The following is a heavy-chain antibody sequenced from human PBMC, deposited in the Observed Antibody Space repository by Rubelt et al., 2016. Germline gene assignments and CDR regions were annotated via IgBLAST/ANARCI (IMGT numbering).Heavy chain of an antibody. V-gene: IGHV4-39*01. D-gene: IGHD3-22*01. J-gene: IGHJ6*02. CDR2: IYYSGST. CDR3: ARRYDGSGYYSLLYGMDV. CDR1: GGSISSSSYY. Sequence: QLQLQESGPGLVKPSETLSLTCTVSGGSISSSSYYWGWIRQPPGKGLEWIGSIYYSGSTYYNPSLKSRVTIAVDTSKNQFSLKLSSVTAADTAVYYWARRYDGSGYYSLLYGMDVWGQGTTVTVSS.